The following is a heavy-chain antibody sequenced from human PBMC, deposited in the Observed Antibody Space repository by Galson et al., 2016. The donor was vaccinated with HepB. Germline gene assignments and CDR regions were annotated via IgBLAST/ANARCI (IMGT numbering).Heavy chain of an antibody. CDR3: ARGFVGVRARAGFDP. CDR2: TYYRSKWSY. CDR1: GDSVFNNTS. V-gene: IGHV6-1*01. Sequence: CAISGDSVFNNTSWNWIRQSPSRGLEWLGRTYYRSKWSYDYAPSVRSRISINADSSKNQFSLQLTSVTPGDTAVYYCARGFVGVRARAGFDPWGQGTLVTVSS. D-gene: IGHD3-10*01. J-gene: IGHJ5*02.